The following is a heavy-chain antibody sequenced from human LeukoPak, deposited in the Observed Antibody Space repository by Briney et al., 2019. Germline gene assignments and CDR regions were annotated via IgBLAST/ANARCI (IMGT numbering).Heavy chain of an antibody. D-gene: IGHD6-19*01. CDR3: ARGGGSGWY. J-gene: IGHJ4*02. V-gene: IGHV3-74*01. CDR1: GFTFSNYW. Sequence: GGSLRLSCTASGFTFSNYWMHWVRQAPGKGLVWVSLINTDGSSPTYADSVKGRFTISRDNAKNTLYLQMNSLRAEDTAVYYCARGGGSGWYWGQGTLVTVSS. CDR2: INTDGSSP.